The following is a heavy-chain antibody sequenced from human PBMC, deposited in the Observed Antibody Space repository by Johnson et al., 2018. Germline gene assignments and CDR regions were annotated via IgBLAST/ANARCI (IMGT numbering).Heavy chain of an antibody. CDR2: IYPGDST. D-gene: IGHD6-13*01. J-gene: IGHJ5*02. V-gene: IGHV3-66*02. CDR1: GLTVSNNY. Sequence: VQLVESGGGLVQPGGSLRLSCAASGLTVSNNYLSWVRQPPGKGLEWVSIIYPGDSTYYADSVKGLFTISRDNSRNTLYLQMNSLTTDDTAIYYCARGGVSSSWNCVGPWRPGTLVTVSS. CDR3: ARGGVSSSWNCVGP.